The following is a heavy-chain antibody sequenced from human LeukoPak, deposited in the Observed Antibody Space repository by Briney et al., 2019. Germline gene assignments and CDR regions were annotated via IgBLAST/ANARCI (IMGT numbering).Heavy chain of an antibody. V-gene: IGHV3-23*01. J-gene: IGHJ4*02. CDR3: AKEFIAGDGHVDCDS. D-gene: IGHD5-24*01. CDR2: ITSSGATT. Sequence: PGGSLRLSCAASGFTISTYAMTWVRQAPGKGLEWVSSITSSGATTYYADSVEGRFTISRDISKNTLYLQMNSLTAEDPAVYYCAKEFIAGDGHVDCDSWGQGTLVTVSS. CDR1: GFTISTYA.